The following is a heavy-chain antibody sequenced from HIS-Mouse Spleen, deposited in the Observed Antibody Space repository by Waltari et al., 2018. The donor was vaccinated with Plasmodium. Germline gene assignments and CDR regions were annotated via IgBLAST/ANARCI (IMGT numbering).Heavy chain of an antibody. Sequence: EVQLVESGGGLVQPGGSLRLACAASGFTFSSYDMPWGRQATGKGLEWVSAIGTAGDTYYPGSVKGRFTISRENAKNSLYLQMNSLRAGDTAVYYCARGRWNHAFDIWGQGTMVTVSS. J-gene: IGHJ3*02. CDR1: GFTFSSYD. D-gene: IGHD1-1*01. V-gene: IGHV3-13*01. CDR2: IGTAGDT. CDR3: ARGRWNHAFDI.